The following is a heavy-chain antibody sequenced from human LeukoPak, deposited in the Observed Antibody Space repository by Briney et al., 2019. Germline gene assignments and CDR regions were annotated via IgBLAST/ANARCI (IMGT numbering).Heavy chain of an antibody. CDR2: ICYDGSNK. D-gene: IGHD5-18*01. J-gene: IGHJ6*02. Sequence: GGSLRLSCAASGFTFSSYGMHWVRQAPGKGLEWVAVICYDGSNKYYADSVKGRFTISRDNSKNTLYLQMNSLRAEDTAVYYCAREPPGYSYGYTYYGMDVWGQGTTVTVSS. CDR1: GFTFSSYG. V-gene: IGHV3-33*01. CDR3: AREPPGYSYGYTYYGMDV.